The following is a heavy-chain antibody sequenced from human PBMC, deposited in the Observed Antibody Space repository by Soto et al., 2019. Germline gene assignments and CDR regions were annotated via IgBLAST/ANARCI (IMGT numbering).Heavy chain of an antibody. D-gene: IGHD6-6*01. CDR2: ISYDGSNK. V-gene: IGHV3-30*18. CDR1: GFTFSSYG. CDR3: AKDGESSSSPWYFDL. J-gene: IGHJ2*01. Sequence: QVQLVESGGGVVQPGRSLRLSCAASGFTFSSYGMHWVRQAPGKGLEWVAVISYDGSNKYYADSVKGRFTISRDNSKNTLYLQMNSLRAEDTAVYYCAKDGESSSSPWYFDLWGRGTLVTVSS.